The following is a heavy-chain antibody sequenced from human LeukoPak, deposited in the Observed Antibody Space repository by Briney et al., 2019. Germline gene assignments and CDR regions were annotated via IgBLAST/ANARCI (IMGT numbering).Heavy chain of an antibody. J-gene: IGHJ4*02. D-gene: IGHD5-18*01. V-gene: IGHV3-9*03. CDR2: ISWNSGSI. Sequence: PGRSLRLSCAASGFTFDDYAMHWVRQAPGKGLEWVSGISWNSGSIGYADSVKGRFTISRDNAKNSLYLQMNSLRAEDMALYYCAKDTAAMAYGVFDYWGQGTLVTVSS. CDR3: AKDTAAMAYGVFDY. CDR1: GFTFDDYA.